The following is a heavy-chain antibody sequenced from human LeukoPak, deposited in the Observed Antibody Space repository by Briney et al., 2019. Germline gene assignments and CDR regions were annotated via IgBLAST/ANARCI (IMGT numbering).Heavy chain of an antibody. CDR3: ARDSEDSSGYYLY. J-gene: IGHJ4*02. Sequence: GASVKVSCKASGYTFTGYYMHWVRQAPGQGLEWMGWINPNSGGTNYAQKFQGRVTMTRDTSISTAYMELSRLRSDDTAVYYCARDSEDSSGYYLYWGQGTLVTVSS. D-gene: IGHD3-22*01. V-gene: IGHV1-2*02. CDR2: INPNSGGT. CDR1: GYTFTGYY.